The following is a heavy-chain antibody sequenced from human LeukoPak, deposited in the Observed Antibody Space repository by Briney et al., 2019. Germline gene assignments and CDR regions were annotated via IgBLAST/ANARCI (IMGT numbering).Heavy chain of an antibody. Sequence: SETLSLTCTVSGGSISSSSYYWGWIRQPPGKGLEWIGYIYYSGSTNYNPSLKSRVTISVDTSKNQFSLKLSSVTAADTAVYYCARDGGYGLVYWGQGTLVTVSS. CDR2: IYYSGST. CDR3: ARDGGYGLVY. J-gene: IGHJ4*02. CDR1: GGSISSSSYY. D-gene: IGHD3-16*01. V-gene: IGHV4-61*01.